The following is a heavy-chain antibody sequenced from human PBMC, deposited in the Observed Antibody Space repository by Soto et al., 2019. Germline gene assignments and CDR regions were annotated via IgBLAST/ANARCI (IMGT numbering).Heavy chain of an antibody. V-gene: IGHV3-74*01. CDR1: GFTFRYYW. Sequence: EVQLVESGGGLVRPGGSLRLSCAASGFTFRYYWMHWVRQAPGKGLVWVSRIHSDGSSTTYEDFVKGRFIISRDNARNTVELQMNSVRVEDTAVYSCASGGRGACDLWGQGTVVTVSS. CDR3: ASGGRGACDL. J-gene: IGHJ3*01. D-gene: IGHD3-16*01. CDR2: IHSDGSST.